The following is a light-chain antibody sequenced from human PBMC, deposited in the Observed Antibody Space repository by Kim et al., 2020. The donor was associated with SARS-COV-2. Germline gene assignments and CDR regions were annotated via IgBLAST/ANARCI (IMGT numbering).Light chain of an antibody. CDR2: WAS. CDR1: QSVLYRSNNQDY. CDR3: QQYYSTPCT. J-gene: IGKJ2*02. Sequence: RATINCKSSQSVLYRSNNQDYLAWYQQKPGQPPKLLIYWASTREYGVPDRFSGSGSGTDFTLTISSLQAEDVAVYYCQQYYSTPCTFGQGTKLEI. V-gene: IGKV4-1*01.